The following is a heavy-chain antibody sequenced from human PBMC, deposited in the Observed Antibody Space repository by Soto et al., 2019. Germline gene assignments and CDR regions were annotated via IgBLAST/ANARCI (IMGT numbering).Heavy chain of an antibody. CDR3: ASPVDCSGGSCYRPYYYYGMDV. J-gene: IGHJ6*02. CDR2: INPSSGGT. CDR1: GYTFTGYY. D-gene: IGHD2-15*01. Sequence: GASVKVSCKASGYTFTGYYMHWVRQAPGQWLEWMGWINPSSGGTNYAQKFQGRVTMTRDTSISTAYMELSRLRSDDTAVYYCASPVDCSGGSCYRPYYYYGMDVWGQGTTVTVSS. V-gene: IGHV1-2*02.